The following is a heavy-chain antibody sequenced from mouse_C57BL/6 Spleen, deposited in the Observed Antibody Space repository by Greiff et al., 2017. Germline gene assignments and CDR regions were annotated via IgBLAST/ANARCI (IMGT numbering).Heavy chain of an antibody. CDR2: ISNGGGST. J-gene: IGHJ4*01. Sequence: DVKLVESGGGLVQPGGSLKLSCAASGFTFSDYYMYWVRQTPEKRLEWVAYISNGGGSTYYPDTVKGRFTITRDNAKNTLYLQMSRLKSEDTAMYYCAKGNDGSDYGMDYWGQGTSVTVSS. V-gene: IGHV5-12*01. D-gene: IGHD2-3*01. CDR3: AKGNDGSDYGMDY. CDR1: GFTFSDYY.